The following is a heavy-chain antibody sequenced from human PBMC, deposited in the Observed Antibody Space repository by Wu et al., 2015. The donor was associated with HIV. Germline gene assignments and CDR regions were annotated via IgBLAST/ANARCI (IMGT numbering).Heavy chain of an antibody. CDR1: GYTFISYG. J-gene: IGHJ4*02. CDR2: ISADNDNR. V-gene: IGHV1-18*01. D-gene: IGHD5-24*01. Sequence: QVQLVQSGAEVKKPGASVKVSCKASGYTFISYGINWVRQAPGQGLEWMGWISADNDNRNYVQKFQGRVTMTTDTSTSTTYMELRSLRSDDTAVYYCAIEVQRWLLDYWGQGTLVTVSS. CDR3: AIEVQRWLLDY.